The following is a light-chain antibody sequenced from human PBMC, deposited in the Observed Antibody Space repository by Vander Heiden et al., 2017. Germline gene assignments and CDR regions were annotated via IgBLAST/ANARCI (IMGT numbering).Light chain of an antibody. CDR2: DDK. CDR3: QVWDFSSDQLV. J-gene: IGLJ2*01. V-gene: IGLV3-21*02. CDR1: KIGSKG. Sequence: SYVLTQPPSVSVAPGQTATIPCGGNKIGSKGVHWYQQRPGQAPVLVVYDDKARPSGIPERLSGSNSGNTATLTISRVEAGDEADYHCQVWDFSSDQLVFGGGTKLTVL.